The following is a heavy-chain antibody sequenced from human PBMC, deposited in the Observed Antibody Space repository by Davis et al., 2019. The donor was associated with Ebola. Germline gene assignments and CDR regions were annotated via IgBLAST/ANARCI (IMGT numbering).Heavy chain of an antibody. CDR1: GGSFSGYY. CDR3: ARGYQSWIAP. CDR2: INHSGST. J-gene: IGHJ5*02. V-gene: IGHV4-34*01. Sequence: SETLSLTCAVYGGSFSGYYWSWIRQPPGKGLEWIGEINHSGSTNYNPSLKSRVTISVDTSKNQFSLKLSSVTAADTAVYYCARGYQSWIAPWGQGTLVTVSS.